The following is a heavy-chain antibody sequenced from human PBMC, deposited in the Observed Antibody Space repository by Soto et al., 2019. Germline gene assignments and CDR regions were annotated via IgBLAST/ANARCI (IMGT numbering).Heavy chain of an antibody. CDR3: ARGGVVPAAVKAYYYYYMDV. D-gene: IGHD2-2*01. Sequence: GASVKVSCKASGYTFTSYGISWVRQAPGQGLEWMGWISAYNGNTNYAQKLQGRVTMTTDTSTSTAYMGLRSLRSDDTAVYYCARGGVVPAAVKAYYYYYMDVWGKGTTVTVSS. CDR2: ISAYNGNT. J-gene: IGHJ6*03. CDR1: GYTFTSYG. V-gene: IGHV1-18*01.